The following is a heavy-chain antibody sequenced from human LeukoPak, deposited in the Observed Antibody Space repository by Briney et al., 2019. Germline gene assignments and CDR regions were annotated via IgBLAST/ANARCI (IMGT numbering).Heavy chain of an antibody. CDR1: GGSFSGYY. V-gene: IGHV4-34*01. CDR2: INHSGST. CDR3: ARGGIAAAGLYFDY. J-gene: IGHJ4*02. Sequence: PSETLSLTCAVYGGSFSGYYWSWIRQPPGKGLEWIGEINHSGSTNYNPSLKSRVTISVDTSKNQFSLKLSSMTAADTAVYYCARGGIAAAGLYFDYWGQGTLVTVSS. D-gene: IGHD6-13*01.